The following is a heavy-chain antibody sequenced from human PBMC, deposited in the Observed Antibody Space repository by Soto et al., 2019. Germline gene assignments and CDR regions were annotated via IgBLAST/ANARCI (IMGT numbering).Heavy chain of an antibody. CDR2: IIPIFGTA. D-gene: IGHD4-17*01. CDR3: ARYGFGYGDSPHFDY. V-gene: IGHV1-69*01. J-gene: IGHJ4*02. Sequence: QVQLVQSGAEVKKPGSSVKVSCKASGGTFSSYAISWVRQAPGQGLEWMGGIIPIFGTAHYAQKFQGRVTITADESTNTAYRELSSLRSEDTAVYYCARYGFGYGDSPHFDYWGQGTLVTVSS. CDR1: GGTFSSYA.